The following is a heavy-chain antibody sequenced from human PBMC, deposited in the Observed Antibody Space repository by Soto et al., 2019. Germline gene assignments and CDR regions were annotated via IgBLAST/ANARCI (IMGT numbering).Heavy chain of an antibody. J-gene: IGHJ4*02. CDR3: ARAFPSSGYSSGWYLAY. Sequence: QVQLVQSGAEVKKPGASVKVSCKASGYTFTSYDITWVRQAPGQGLEWMGWISGYNGNTNHAQKLQGRVTMTTDTSTSTAYMELRSLRSDDTAVYYCARAFPSSGYSSGWYLAYWGQGTLVTVSS. CDR2: ISGYNGNT. D-gene: IGHD6-19*01. CDR1: GYTFTSYD. V-gene: IGHV1-18*01.